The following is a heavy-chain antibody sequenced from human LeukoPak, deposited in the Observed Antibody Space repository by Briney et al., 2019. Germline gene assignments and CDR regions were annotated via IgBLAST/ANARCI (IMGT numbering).Heavy chain of an antibody. CDR1: GGTFSSYA. D-gene: IGHD3-9*01. J-gene: IGHJ4*02. V-gene: IGHV1-69*06. CDR3: ATRRAYYDILTGYKGFDY. CDR2: IIPIFGTA. Sequence: GASVKVSCKASGGTFSSYAISWVRQAPGQGLEWMGGIIPIFGTANYAQKFQGRVTMTEDTSTDTAYMELSSLRSEDTAVYYCATRRAYYDILTGYKGFDYWGQGTLVTVSS.